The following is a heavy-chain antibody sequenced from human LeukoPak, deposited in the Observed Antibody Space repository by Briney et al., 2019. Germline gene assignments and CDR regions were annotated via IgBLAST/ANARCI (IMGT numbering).Heavy chain of an antibody. CDR3: VRQAGYFDY. Sequence: SETLYLTCTVSGDSINRSSYYWGWIRQPPGKGLEWIATVYYTGTTYYNPSLKSRVIISADTSKNQFSLKLSSVTAADTAVYHCVRQAGYFDYWGQGTLVTVSS. CDR2: VYYTGTT. V-gene: IGHV4-39*01. J-gene: IGHJ4*02. CDR1: GDSINRSSYY.